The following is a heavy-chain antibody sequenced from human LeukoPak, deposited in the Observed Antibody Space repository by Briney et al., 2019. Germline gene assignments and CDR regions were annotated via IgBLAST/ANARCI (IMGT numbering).Heavy chain of an antibody. CDR1: GSGFTFGNFG. V-gene: IGHV3-23*01. D-gene: IGHD3-16*01. CDR2: ISGSGYYT. J-gene: IGHJ6*03. Sequence: GGSLRLSCEASGSGFTFGNFGMSWVRQAPGKGLEWLSGISGSGYYTYYADSVKGRFTISRDNPKNTLYIQMNSLRAEDTAVYYCAKDGSWGDYYFYFYMDVWGKGTTVTVSS. CDR3: AKDGSWGDYYFYFYMDV.